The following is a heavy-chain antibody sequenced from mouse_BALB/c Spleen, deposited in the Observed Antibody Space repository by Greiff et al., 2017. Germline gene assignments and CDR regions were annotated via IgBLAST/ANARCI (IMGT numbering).Heavy chain of an antibody. J-gene: IGHJ3*01. CDR1: GFTFSSYG. CDR2: ISSGGSYT. D-gene: IGHD2-4*01. V-gene: IGHV5-6*01. CDR3: ARQGDDYDVGAY. Sequence: EVKLQESGGDLVKPGGSLKLSCAASGFTFSSYGMSWVRQTPDKRLEWVATISSGGSYTYYPDSVKGRFTISRDNAKNTLYLQMSSLKSEDTAMYYCARQGDDYDVGAYWGQGTLVTVSA.